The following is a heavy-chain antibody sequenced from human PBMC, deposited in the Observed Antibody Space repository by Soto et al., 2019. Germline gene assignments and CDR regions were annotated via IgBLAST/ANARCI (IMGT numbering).Heavy chain of an antibody. D-gene: IGHD1-7*01. J-gene: IGHJ6*02. Sequence: QVQLVESGGGVVQPGRSLRLSCAASGFTFSTYAMHWVRQAPGKGLEWVAVISYDGSNKYYADSVKGRFTISRDNSKNTLYLQMNSLRVEDTAVYYCARAKYNWNWGGMDVWGQGTTVTVSS. CDR1: GFTFSTYA. CDR3: ARAKYNWNWGGMDV. CDR2: ISYDGSNK. V-gene: IGHV3-30-3*01.